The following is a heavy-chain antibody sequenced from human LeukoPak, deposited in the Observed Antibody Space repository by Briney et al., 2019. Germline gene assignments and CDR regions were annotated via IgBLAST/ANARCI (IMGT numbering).Heavy chain of an antibody. V-gene: IGHV4-30-2*01. CDR2: IYHSGST. CDR3: ARKTRTRDYFDY. CDR1: GGSISSGGYS. D-gene: IGHD1-14*01. J-gene: IGHJ4*02. Sequence: PSETLSLTCAVSGGSISSGGYSWSWIRQPPGKGLEWIGYIYHSGSTYYNPSPKSRVTISVDRSKNQFSLKLSSVTAADTAVYYCARKTRTRDYFDYWGQGTLVTVSS.